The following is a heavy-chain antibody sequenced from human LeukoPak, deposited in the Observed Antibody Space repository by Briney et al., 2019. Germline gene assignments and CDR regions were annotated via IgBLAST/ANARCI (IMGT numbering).Heavy chain of an antibody. CDR2: ISSSSSYI. J-gene: IGHJ3*02. Sequence: GGSLRLSCAASGFTFSSYSMNWVRQAPGKGLEWVSSISSSSSYIYYADSVKGRFTISRDNAKNSLYLQMNSLRAEDTAVYYCARGGYDFWSGYHGAFDIWGQGTMVTVSS. D-gene: IGHD3-3*01. V-gene: IGHV3-21*01. CDR3: ARGGYDFWSGYHGAFDI. CDR1: GFTFSSYS.